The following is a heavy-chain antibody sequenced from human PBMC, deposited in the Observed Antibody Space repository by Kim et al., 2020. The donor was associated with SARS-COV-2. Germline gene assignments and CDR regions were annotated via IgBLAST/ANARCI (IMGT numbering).Heavy chain of an antibody. V-gene: IGHV3-30*02. Sequence: GSLRLSCAASGLTFSTYGFHWVRQAPGKGLEWVAFISYHGSNIFYADSVRGRFTISRDNSENTLHLQMNGLGPEDTAMYFWAKGGAFYDYRGYYY. J-gene: IGHJ6*03. D-gene: IGHD3-16*01. CDR3: AKGGAFYDYRGYYY. CDR1: GLTFSTYG. CDR2: ISYHGSNI.